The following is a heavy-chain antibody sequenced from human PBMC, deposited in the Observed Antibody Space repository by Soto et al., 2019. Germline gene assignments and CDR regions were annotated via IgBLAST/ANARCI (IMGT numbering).Heavy chain of an antibody. CDR3: ARAPFDYSNSGQMDV. J-gene: IGHJ6*02. Sequence: SETLSLTCTVSGGSISSYYWSWIRQPAGKGLEWIGRIYTSGSTNYNPSLKSRVTISVDTSKNQFSLKLSSVTAADTAVYYCARAPFDYSNSGQMDVWGQGTTVPVYS. CDR1: GGSISSYY. CDR2: IYTSGST. D-gene: IGHD4-4*01. V-gene: IGHV4-4*07.